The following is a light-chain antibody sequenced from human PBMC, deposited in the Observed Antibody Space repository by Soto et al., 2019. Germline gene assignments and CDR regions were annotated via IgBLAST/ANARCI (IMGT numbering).Light chain of an antibody. Sequence: QSALAQPPSASGSPGQSVTISCTGTSSDVGGYNYVSWYQQHPGKAPKLVIYEVTKRPSGVPDRFSGSKSGNTASLTVSGLQAEDEADYYCSSFTGASTIFGTGTRSPS. CDR3: SSFTGASTI. J-gene: IGLJ1*01. V-gene: IGLV2-8*01. CDR1: SSDVGGYNY. CDR2: EVT.